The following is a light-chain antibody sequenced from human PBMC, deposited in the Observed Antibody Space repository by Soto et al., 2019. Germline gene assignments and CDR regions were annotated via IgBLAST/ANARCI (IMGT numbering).Light chain of an antibody. CDR3: QQSYSSPPT. Sequence: DIQMTQSPSSLSASVGASATLTFRASQGISNYLAWYQQRPGKVPKFLLYAASTLQPGVPSRFSGSRSGPDFTLTISSLQPEDFATYYCQQSYSSPPTFGQGTKVDIK. CDR1: QGISNY. J-gene: IGKJ1*01. V-gene: IGKV1-27*01. CDR2: AAS.